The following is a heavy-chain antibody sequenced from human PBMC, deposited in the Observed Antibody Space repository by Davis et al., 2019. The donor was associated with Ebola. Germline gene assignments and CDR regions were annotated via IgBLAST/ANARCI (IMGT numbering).Heavy chain of an antibody. V-gene: IGHV3-30*03. Sequence: GESLKISCAASGFTFSSYGMHWVRQAPGKGLEWVAVISYDGSNKYYADSVKGRFTISRDNSKNTLYLQMNSLRAEDTAVYYCVRDNDFWSFDWWGQGTLVTVSS. D-gene: IGHD3-3*01. J-gene: IGHJ4*02. CDR3: VRDNDFWSFDW. CDR2: ISYDGSNK. CDR1: GFTFSSYG.